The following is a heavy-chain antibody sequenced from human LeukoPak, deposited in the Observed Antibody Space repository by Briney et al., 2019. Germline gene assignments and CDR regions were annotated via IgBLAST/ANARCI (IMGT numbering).Heavy chain of an antibody. V-gene: IGHV3-23*01. Sequence: GGSLRLSCAASGFTFNNYAMSWVRQAPGKGLEWVSAISGSGGNTYYADSVKGRFTISRDNSKNTLYLQMNSLRAEDTAVYYCAKSDDILTGYPYGMDVWGKGTTVTVSS. D-gene: IGHD3-9*01. CDR2: ISGSGGNT. CDR3: AKSDDILTGYPYGMDV. CDR1: GFTFNNYA. J-gene: IGHJ6*04.